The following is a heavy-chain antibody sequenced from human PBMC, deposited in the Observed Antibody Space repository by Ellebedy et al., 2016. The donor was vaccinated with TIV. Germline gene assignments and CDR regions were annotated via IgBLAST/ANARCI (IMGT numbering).Heavy chain of an antibody. Sequence: ASVKVSCKASGGTFSSYAISWVRQAPGQGLEWMGGIIPIFGTANYAQKFQGRVTITADESTSTAYMELSSLRSEDTAVYYCARDVRNFDWLSMDVWGQGTTVTVSS. J-gene: IGHJ6*02. D-gene: IGHD3-9*01. CDR2: IIPIFGTA. V-gene: IGHV1-69*13. CDR1: GGTFSSYA. CDR3: ARDVRNFDWLSMDV.